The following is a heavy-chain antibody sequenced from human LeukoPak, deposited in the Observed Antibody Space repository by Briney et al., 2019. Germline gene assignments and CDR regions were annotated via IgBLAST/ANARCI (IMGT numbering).Heavy chain of an antibody. J-gene: IGHJ3*02. V-gene: IGHV3-9*01. D-gene: IGHD3-10*01. CDR1: GITFDDYA. Sequence: GGSLRLSCAAAGITFDDYAMHWVRQAPGKGMEWVSGITWNSGIIGYADSVKGRFTISRDNSKNTLYLQMNSLRAEDTAVYYCARDRWLSRCYSGSGSRGDDAFDIWGQGTMVTVSS. CDR3: ARDRWLSRCYSGSGSRGDDAFDI. CDR2: ITWNSGII.